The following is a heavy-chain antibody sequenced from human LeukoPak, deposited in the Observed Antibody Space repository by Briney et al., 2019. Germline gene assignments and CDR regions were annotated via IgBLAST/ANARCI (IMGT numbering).Heavy chain of an antibody. V-gene: IGHV4-31*03. CDR1: GGSISSGGYY. Sequence: ASETLSLTCTVSGGSISSGGYYWSWIRQHPGKGLEWIGYIYYSGTTYYNPSLKSRVTISVDTSKNQFSLKLSSVTAADTAVYYCARLLKTQSWGEYSGSRLRWFDPWGQGTLVTVSS. J-gene: IGHJ5*02. CDR3: ARLLKTQSWGEYSGSRLRWFDP. D-gene: IGHD5-12*01. CDR2: IYYSGTT.